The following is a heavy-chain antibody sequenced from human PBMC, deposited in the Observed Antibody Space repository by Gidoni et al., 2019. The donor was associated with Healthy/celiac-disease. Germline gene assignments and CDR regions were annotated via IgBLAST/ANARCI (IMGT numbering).Heavy chain of an antibody. D-gene: IGHD5-18*01. Sequence: GLEWVANIKQDGSEKYYVDSVKGRFTISRDNAKNSLYLQMNSLRAEDTAVYYCATGRGYSYGSDPGYFQHWGQGTLVTVSS. J-gene: IGHJ1*01. V-gene: IGHV3-7*03. CDR3: ATGRGYSYGSDPGYFQH. CDR2: IKQDGSEK.